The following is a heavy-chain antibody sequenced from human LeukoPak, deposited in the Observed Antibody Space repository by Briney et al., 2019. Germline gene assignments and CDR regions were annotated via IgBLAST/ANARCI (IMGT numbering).Heavy chain of an antibody. Sequence: PGGSLRLSCAASGFTFSSYAMSWVRQAPGKGLEWVSAISGSGGSTYYADSVKGRFTISRDNSKNTFYLQMNSLRAEDTAVYYCAKQGQITNFGVVIKNPPCYFDYWGQGTLVTVSS. CDR3: AKQGQITNFGVVIKNPPCYFDY. CDR1: GFTFSSYA. D-gene: IGHD3-3*01. CDR2: ISGSGGST. J-gene: IGHJ4*02. V-gene: IGHV3-23*01.